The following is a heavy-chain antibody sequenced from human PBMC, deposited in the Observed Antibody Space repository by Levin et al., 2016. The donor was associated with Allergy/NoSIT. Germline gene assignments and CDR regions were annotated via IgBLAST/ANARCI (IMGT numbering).Heavy chain of an antibody. Sequence: GESLKISCAASGFTFGSYAMGWVRQAPGKRLERVATIKQDGSAKYYVDSVRGRFTISRDNAKNSLYLDMNSLRVDDAAVYYCTRSLDNWGQGTPVTVSS. CDR3: TRSLDN. CDR1: GFTFGSYA. V-gene: IGHV3-7*03. D-gene: IGHD3-22*01. J-gene: IGHJ4*01. CDR2: IKQDGSAK.